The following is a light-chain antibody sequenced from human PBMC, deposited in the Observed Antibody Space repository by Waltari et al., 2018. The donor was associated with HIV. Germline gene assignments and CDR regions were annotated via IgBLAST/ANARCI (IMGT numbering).Light chain of an antibody. J-gene: IGLJ2*01. CDR1: SSHIGSND. CDR2: RTV. V-gene: IGLV1-47*01. Sequence: QSVLTQPPSASGTPGQQVTLSCSGSSSHIGSNDVSLYQQLPGAAPKPLMYRTVQRPSGVPDRFAGSKSGTSASLAISGPRSEDEADYTCATWDDSLSGVVFGGGTKLNVL. CDR3: ATWDDSLSGVV.